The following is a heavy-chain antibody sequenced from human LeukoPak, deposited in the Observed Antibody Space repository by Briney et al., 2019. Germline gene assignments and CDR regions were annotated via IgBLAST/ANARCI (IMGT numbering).Heavy chain of an antibody. CDR2: IYPGDSGP. CDR1: GYSYTSYC. CDR3: GMSGDRVPLQDDVFDV. Sequence: GESLKISCKVSGYSYTSYCIGWVRQMPGKGLEWMGIIYPGDSGPTYSPSFQGQVTISVDKSINTAYLQWSSLQASDTAMYYCGMSGDRVPLQDDVFDVWGQGTMVTVST. V-gene: IGHV5-51*01. J-gene: IGHJ3*01. D-gene: IGHD1-26*01.